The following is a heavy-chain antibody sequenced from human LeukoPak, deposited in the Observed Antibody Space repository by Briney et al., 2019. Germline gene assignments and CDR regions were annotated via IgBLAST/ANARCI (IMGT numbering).Heavy chain of an antibody. CDR2: IYSSGST. V-gene: IGHV4-4*08. CDR3: ARTTEGGYTYDYFYYYYMDV. Sequence: PSETLSLTCTVSGGSISTSYWSWIRQPPGKGLEWIGYIYSSGSTNYNPSLKSRVTISVDTSKNQFSLKLSSVTAADTAVYYCARTTEGGYTYDYFYYYYMDVWGKGTTVTISS. D-gene: IGHD5-18*01. CDR1: GGSISTSY. J-gene: IGHJ6*03.